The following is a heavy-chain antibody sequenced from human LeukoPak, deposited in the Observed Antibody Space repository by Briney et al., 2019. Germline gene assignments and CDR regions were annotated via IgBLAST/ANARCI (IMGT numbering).Heavy chain of an antibody. V-gene: IGHV4-34*01. CDR1: GGSFSGYY. Sequence: SETLSLTCAVYGGSFSGYYWSWIRQPPGKGLEWIGEINHSVSTNYNPSLKSRVTMSVDTSKNQFSLKLSSVTAADTAVYYCARAGYYYDSSGYHRYFDYWGKGTLVTVSS. J-gene: IGHJ4*02. CDR2: INHSVST. CDR3: ARAGYYYDSSGYHRYFDY. D-gene: IGHD3-22*01.